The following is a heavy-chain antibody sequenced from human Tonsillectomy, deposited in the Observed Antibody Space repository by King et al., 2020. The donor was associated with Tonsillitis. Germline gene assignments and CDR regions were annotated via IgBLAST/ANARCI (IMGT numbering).Heavy chain of an antibody. V-gene: IGHV3-49*03. Sequence: VQLVESGGGLVQPGRSLRLSCTASGFTFGDYAMSWFRQAPGKGLEWVGFIRSTAYGGTSEYAASVKGRFTISRDDTKSIAYLHMNSLKNGDAAVYYCTRDSNYGWGSYGTDYWGQGTLVTVSS. D-gene: IGHD3-10*01. CDR1: GFTFGDYA. CDR3: TRDSNYGWGSYGTDY. CDR2: IRSTAYGGTS. J-gene: IGHJ4*02.